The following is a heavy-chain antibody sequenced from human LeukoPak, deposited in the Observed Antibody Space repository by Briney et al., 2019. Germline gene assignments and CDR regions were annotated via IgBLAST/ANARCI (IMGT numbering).Heavy chain of an antibody. Sequence: GGSLRLSCRDSRFSFSDYDMHWVRQAPGKGLEGVAVISSDGSRKHYGDSVQGRFTISKDNSESTLFLQMNSLRTDDTSVYYCARVSITGYYYYMDVWGKGTTVTVSS. V-gene: IGHV3-30*03. CDR3: ARVSITGYYYYMDV. CDR2: ISSDGSRK. D-gene: IGHD5-24*01. J-gene: IGHJ6*03. CDR1: RFSFSDYD.